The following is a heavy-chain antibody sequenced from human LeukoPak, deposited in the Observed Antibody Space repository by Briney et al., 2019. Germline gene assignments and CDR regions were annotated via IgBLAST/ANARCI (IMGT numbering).Heavy chain of an antibody. CDR2: IRYDGSEK. V-gene: IGHV3-30*02. CDR3: ARIGSGTYSEAFDI. D-gene: IGHD1-26*01. Sequence: GGSLRLSCAASGFTFSSNGMHWVRQAPGKGLEWVAFIRYDGSEKYYGDSVKGRFTISRDNSKNTLYLQMNSLRAEDTAVYFCARIGSGTYSEAFDIWGQGTMVTVSS. J-gene: IGHJ3*02. CDR1: GFTFSSNG.